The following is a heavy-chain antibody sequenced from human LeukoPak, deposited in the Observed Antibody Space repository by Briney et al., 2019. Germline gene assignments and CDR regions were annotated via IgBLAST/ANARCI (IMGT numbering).Heavy chain of an antibody. CDR1: GYTFTGYY. Sequence: ASVKVSCKASGYTFTGYYMHWVRQAPGQGLEWMGWINPNSGGTNYAQKFQGRVTMTRDTSISTAYMELSRLRSDDTAVYYCARYLRWGVVDFDYWGQGTLVTVSS. J-gene: IGHJ4*02. D-gene: IGHD3-3*01. V-gene: IGHV1-2*02. CDR2: INPNSGGT. CDR3: ARYLRWGVVDFDY.